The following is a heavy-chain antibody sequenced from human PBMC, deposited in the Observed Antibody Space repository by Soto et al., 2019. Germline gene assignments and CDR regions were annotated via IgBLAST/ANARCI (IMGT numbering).Heavy chain of an antibody. D-gene: IGHD3-3*01. Sequence: QVQLQESGPGLVKPSQTLSLTCTVSGGSISSGDYYWSWIRQPPGKGLEWIGYIYYSGSTYYNPSLKSRVTISVDTSKNQFSLTLSSVTAADTAVYYCAKEPVSITIFGVNGMDVWGQGTTVTVSS. CDR3: AKEPVSITIFGVNGMDV. CDR2: IYYSGST. V-gene: IGHV4-30-4*01. CDR1: GGSISSGDYY. J-gene: IGHJ6*02.